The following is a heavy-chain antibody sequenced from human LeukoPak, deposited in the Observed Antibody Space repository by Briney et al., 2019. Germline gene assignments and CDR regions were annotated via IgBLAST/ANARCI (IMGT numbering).Heavy chain of an antibody. J-gene: IGHJ4*02. D-gene: IGHD4-11*01. CDR3: ARGTPTTRDFDY. Sequence: GGSLRLSCAASGFTFDDYGMSWVRQAPGKGLEWVSGINWNGGSTGYADSVKGRFTISRDNAKNSLLLQMNSLRAEDTAVYYCARGTPTTRDFDYWGQGTLVTVSS. CDR1: GFTFDDYG. V-gene: IGHV3-20*04. CDR2: INWNGGST.